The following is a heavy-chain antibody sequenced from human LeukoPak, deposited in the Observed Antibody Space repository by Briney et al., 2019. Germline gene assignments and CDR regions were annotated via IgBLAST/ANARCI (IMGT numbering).Heavy chain of an antibody. CDR1: GGSISSGGYY. V-gene: IGHV4-31*03. CDR2: IYYSGST. D-gene: IGHD3-10*01. J-gene: IGHJ6*02. Sequence: SQTLSLTCTVSGGSISSGGYYWSWIRQHPGKGLEWIGYIYYSGSTYYNPSLKSRVTISVDTSKTQFSLRLTSVTAADTAVYYCARDTWKACFDSGTYQTTYYGMDFWGQGTTVTVSS. CDR3: ARDTWKACFDSGTYQTTYYGMDF.